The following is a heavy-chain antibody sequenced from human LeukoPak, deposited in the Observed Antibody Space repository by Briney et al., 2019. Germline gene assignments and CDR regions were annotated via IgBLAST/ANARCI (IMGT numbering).Heavy chain of an antibody. D-gene: IGHD3-10*01. CDR2: VTSTGDTT. V-gene: IGHV3-23*01. CDR3: AKDVALVRGVVPESFDY. CDR1: GFTFSNNA. Sequence: PGGSLRLSCAASGFTFSNNAMSWVRQAPGKGLEWVSTVTSTGDTTYYADSVMGRFTISRDNSKNTLYLQMDSLRAADTAVYYCAKDVALVRGVVPESFDYWGQGTLVTVSS. J-gene: IGHJ4*02.